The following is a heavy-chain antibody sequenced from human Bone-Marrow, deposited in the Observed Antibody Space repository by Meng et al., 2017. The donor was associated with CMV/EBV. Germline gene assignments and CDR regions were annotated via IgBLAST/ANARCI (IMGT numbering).Heavy chain of an antibody. D-gene: IGHD4-17*01. Sequence: ESLKISCAASGFTFSSYSMNWVRQPPGKGLEWIGEINHSGSTNYNPSLKSRVTISVDTSKNQFSLKVSSVTAADTAVYYCARDEGDYIPYYYYGMDVWGQGTTVTVYS. J-gene: IGHJ6*01. CDR2: INHSGST. CDR3: ARDEGDYIPYYYYGMDV. V-gene: IGHV4-34*01. CDR1: GFTFSSYS.